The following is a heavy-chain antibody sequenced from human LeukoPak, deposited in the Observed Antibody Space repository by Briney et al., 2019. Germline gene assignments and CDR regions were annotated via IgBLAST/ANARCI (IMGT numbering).Heavy chain of an antibody. CDR3: ARDFRKSTIFGVVIPFDY. CDR2: ISAYNGNT. J-gene: IGHJ4*02. CDR1: GYTFTSYY. Sequence: ASVKVSCKASGYTFTSYYMHWVRQAPGQGLEWMGWISAYNGNTNYAQKLQGRVTMTTDTSTSTAYMELRSLRSDDTAVYYCARDFRKSTIFGVVIPFDYWGQGTLVTVSS. V-gene: IGHV1-18*04. D-gene: IGHD3-3*01.